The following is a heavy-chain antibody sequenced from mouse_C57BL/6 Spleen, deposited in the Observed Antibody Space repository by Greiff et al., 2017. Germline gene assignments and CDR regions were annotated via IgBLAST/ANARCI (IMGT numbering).Heavy chain of an antibody. D-gene: IGHD2-2*01. Sequence: QVQLQQPGAELVRPGSSVKLSCKASGYTFTSYWMHWVKQRPIQGLEWIGNIYPSDSETNYNQKFKDKATLTVDKSSSTAYMQLSSLTSEDSAVYYCARGLRGFDYWGQGTTLTVSS. J-gene: IGHJ2*01. CDR2: IYPSDSET. CDR1: GYTFTSYW. V-gene: IGHV1-52*01. CDR3: ARGLRGFDY.